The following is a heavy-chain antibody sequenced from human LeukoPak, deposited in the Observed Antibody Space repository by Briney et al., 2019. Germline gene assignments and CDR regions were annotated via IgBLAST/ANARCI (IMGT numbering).Heavy chain of an antibody. CDR3: TSQDGAGIAAAGRRGKDV. CDR2: ISSSSSYI. V-gene: IGHV3-21*04. D-gene: IGHD6-13*01. CDR1: GFTFISYS. J-gene: IGHJ6*04. Sequence: GGSLRLSCAASGFTFISYSMNWVRQAPGKGLEWVSSISSSSSYIYYADSVKGRFTISRDNAKKSLYLQMNSLRAEDTAVYYCTSQDGAGIAAAGRRGKDVWGKGTTVTISS.